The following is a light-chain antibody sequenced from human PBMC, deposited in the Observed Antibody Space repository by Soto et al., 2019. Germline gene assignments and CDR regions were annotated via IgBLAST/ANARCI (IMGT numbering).Light chain of an antibody. CDR2: GAS. CDR3: QQYNNWPGT. CDR1: QSVSRY. V-gene: IGKV3-15*01. J-gene: IGKJ1*01. Sequence: EILITQSPATLSVSPGERVTFSFRASQSVSRYLAWYQQKPGKAARLLIFGASTRATGVPARFSGRGSGTEFTLTISSLQSEDFAVYYYQQYNNWPGTFGQGTKVEIK.